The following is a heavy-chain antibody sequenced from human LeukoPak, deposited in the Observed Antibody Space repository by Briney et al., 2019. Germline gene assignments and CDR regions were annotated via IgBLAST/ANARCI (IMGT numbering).Heavy chain of an antibody. J-gene: IGHJ5*02. CDR1: GGSISSGGYS. Sequence: SETLSLTCAVSGGSISSGGYSWSWIRQPPGKGLEWIGYIYYSGSTYYNPSLKSRVTISVDTSKNQFSLKLSSVTAADTAVYYCTRGHPGVVRGTNWFDPWGQGTLVTVSS. CDR2: IYYSGST. V-gene: IGHV4-30-4*07. D-gene: IGHD3-10*01. CDR3: TRGHPGVVRGTNWFDP.